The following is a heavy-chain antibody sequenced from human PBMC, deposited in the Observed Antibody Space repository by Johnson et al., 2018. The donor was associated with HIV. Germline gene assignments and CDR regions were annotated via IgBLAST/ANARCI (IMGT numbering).Heavy chain of an antibody. Sequence: VQLVESGGGLVQPGKSLRLSCAASGFTFSSHWMNWVRQAPGKGLVWVSRISSDGSSTYYADSVKGRFTISRDNAKNTMFVQMNSLRAEDTAVYYCARSGPNWAFDFWGQGTMVTVSS. J-gene: IGHJ3*01. CDR1: GFTFSSHW. V-gene: IGHV3-74*02. D-gene: IGHD1-1*01. CDR2: ISSDGSST. CDR3: ARSGPNWAFDF.